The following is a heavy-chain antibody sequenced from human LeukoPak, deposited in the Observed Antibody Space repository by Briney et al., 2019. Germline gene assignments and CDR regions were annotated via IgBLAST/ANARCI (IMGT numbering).Heavy chain of an antibody. CDR1: GGSFSGYY. CDR2: IYYSGST. Sequence: SETLSLTCAVYGGSFSGYYWSWIRQPPGKGLEWIGYIYYSGSTNYNPSLKSRVTISVDTSKNQFSLKLSSVTAADTAVYYCARDDPFDIWGQGTMVTVSS. J-gene: IGHJ3*02. CDR3: ARDDPFDI. V-gene: IGHV4-59*01.